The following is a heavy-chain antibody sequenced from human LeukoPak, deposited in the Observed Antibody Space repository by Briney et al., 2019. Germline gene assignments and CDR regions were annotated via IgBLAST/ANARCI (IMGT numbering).Heavy chain of an antibody. Sequence: GGSLRLSCEGSGFTYSGYYMSWIRQAPGKGLEWVSYTNPSGSTIYYADSVKGRFTISRDNAKKSLDLQMYSLRAEDTAVYYCARVRGSGFCSGSSCAKDPGYYYYMDVWGKGTTVTVSS. J-gene: IGHJ6*03. CDR3: ARVRGSGFCSGSSCAKDPGYYYYMDV. D-gene: IGHD2-2*01. V-gene: IGHV3-11*01. CDR1: GFTYSGYY. CDR2: TNPSGSTI.